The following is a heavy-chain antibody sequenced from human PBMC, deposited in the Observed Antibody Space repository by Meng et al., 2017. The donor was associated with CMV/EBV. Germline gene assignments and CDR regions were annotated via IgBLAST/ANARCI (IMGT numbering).Heavy chain of an antibody. CDR2: IIPIFGTA. V-gene: IGHV1-69*05. J-gene: IGHJ5*02. Sequence: SVKVSCKASGGTFSSYAISWVRQAPGQGLEWMGGIIPIFGTANYAQKFQGRVTITTDESTSTAYKELSSLRSEDTAVYYCASGPERWYQPRRNWFDPWGQGTLVTVSS. D-gene: IGHD2-2*01. CDR1: GGTFSSYA. CDR3: ASGPERWYQPRRNWFDP.